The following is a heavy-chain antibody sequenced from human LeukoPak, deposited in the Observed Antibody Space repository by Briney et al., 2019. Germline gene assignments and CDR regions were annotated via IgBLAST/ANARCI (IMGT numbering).Heavy chain of an antibody. CDR2: VYHSGSA. J-gene: IGHJ6*02. CDR3: AKVYGDYIMDV. Sequence: PSQTLSLTCAVSGGSFGSGGYSWSWIRQPPGKGLEWIGYVYHSGSAYYNPSLKSRVTISVDKSKNQFSLKLSPVTAADTAIYYCAKVYGDYIMDVWGQGTTVTVSS. V-gene: IGHV4-30-2*01. D-gene: IGHD4-17*01. CDR1: GGSFGSGGYS.